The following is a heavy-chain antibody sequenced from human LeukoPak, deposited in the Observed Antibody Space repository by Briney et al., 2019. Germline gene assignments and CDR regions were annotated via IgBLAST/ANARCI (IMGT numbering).Heavy chain of an antibody. CDR1: GGSFSGYY. Sequence: SETLSLTCAVYGGSFSGYYWSWIRQPPGKGLEWIGEINHSGSTSYNPSLKSRVTISVDTSKNQFSLKLSSVTAADTAVYYCAGSGSTYFDYWGQGTLVTVSS. CDR3: AGSGSTYFDY. CDR2: INHSGST. J-gene: IGHJ4*02. D-gene: IGHD3-10*01. V-gene: IGHV4-34*01.